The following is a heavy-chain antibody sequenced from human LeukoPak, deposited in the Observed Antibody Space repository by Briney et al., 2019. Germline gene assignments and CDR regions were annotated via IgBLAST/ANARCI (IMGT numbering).Heavy chain of an antibody. CDR3: ARERTLSGWYLPFDY. CDR2: INSDGSST. J-gene: IGHJ4*02. CDR1: GYTFSSYW. V-gene: IGHV3-74*01. Sequence: GGSLRLSCAASGYTFSSYWMHWVRQAPGKGLVWVSRINSDGSSTSYADSVKGRFTISRDNAKNTLYLQMNSLRAEDTAVYYCARERTLSGWYLPFDYGGQGTLVTVSS. D-gene: IGHD6-19*01.